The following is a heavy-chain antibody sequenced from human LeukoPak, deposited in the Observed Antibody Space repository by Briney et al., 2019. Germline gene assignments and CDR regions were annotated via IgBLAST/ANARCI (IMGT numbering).Heavy chain of an antibody. D-gene: IGHD5-18*01. CDR3: ARSRGYSYGTTFLDY. CDR1: GGSFSDYY. J-gene: IGHJ4*02. Sequence: SETLSLTCAVYGGSFSDYYWSWIRQPPGKGLEWIGEINHSGTTNYNPSLKSRVTISIDTSKNQFSLKLSSVTAADTAVYYCARSRGYSYGTTFLDYWGQGTLVTVSS. CDR2: INHSGTT. V-gene: IGHV4-34*01.